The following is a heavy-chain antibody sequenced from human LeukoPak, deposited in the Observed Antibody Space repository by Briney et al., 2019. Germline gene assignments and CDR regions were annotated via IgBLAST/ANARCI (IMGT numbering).Heavy chain of an antibody. CDR2: INWNGGST. Sequence: GGSLRLSCAASGFTFDDYGMSWVRQAPGKGLEWVSGINWNGGSTGYADSVKGRFTISRDNAKNSLYLQMNSLRAEDTALYYCARDSATVIGYYMVVWGKGTTVTVSS. CDR1: GFTFDDYG. D-gene: IGHD4-17*01. J-gene: IGHJ6*03. V-gene: IGHV3-20*04. CDR3: ARDSATVIGYYMVV.